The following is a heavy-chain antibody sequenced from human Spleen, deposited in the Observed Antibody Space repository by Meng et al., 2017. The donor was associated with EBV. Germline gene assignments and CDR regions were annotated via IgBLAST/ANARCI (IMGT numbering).Heavy chain of an antibody. D-gene: IGHD3-3*01. CDR2: INQSGST. Sequence: QVQLHPWGAGLFKTSGPLSLTCGVSGGSLSGYYWTWIRQSPGKGLEWIGEINQSGSTNYNPSLKSRVTVSVDTSKNQFSLRVTSVTAADSALYYCAREAGPFFGVIVYDSWGQGTLVTVSS. CDR3: AREAGPFFGVIVYDS. CDR1: GGSLSGYY. V-gene: IGHV4-34*01. J-gene: IGHJ4*02.